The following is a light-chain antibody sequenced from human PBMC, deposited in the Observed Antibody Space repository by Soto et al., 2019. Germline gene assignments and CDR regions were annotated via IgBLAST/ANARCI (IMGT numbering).Light chain of an antibody. CDR2: DAS. CDR1: QSVGST. V-gene: IGKV3-11*01. Sequence: EIVLTQSPGTLSLSPGERATLSCRASQSVGSTLAWYQQKPGQAPRLLIYDASSRATGIPARFSGGGSGPDFTLPISSLEAGDSAVYYCQQRSTWSYTFGRGTRLEIK. J-gene: IGKJ2*01. CDR3: QQRSTWSYT.